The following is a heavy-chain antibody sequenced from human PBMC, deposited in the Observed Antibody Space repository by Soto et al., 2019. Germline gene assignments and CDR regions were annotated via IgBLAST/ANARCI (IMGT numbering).Heavy chain of an antibody. D-gene: IGHD3-16*01. CDR3: ARDGDVNTGFGKDY. CDR1: GFTFSSYG. CDR2: IWHDGGNK. Sequence: VGSLRLSCAASGFTFSSYGMHWVRQAPGKGLEWVAFIWHDGGNKFYAESVKGRFTISRDNSKNTLYLQMTSLSAEDTAMYYCARDGDVNTGFGKDYWGQGTLLTVSS. V-gene: IGHV3-33*01. J-gene: IGHJ4*02.